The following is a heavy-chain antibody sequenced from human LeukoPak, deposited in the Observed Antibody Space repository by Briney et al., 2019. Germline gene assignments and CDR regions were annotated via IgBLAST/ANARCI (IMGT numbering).Heavy chain of an antibody. J-gene: IGHJ6*02. CDR3: AKRRLAYQFQSQYYGMDV. D-gene: IGHD3-9*01. V-gene: IGHV3-23*01. Sequence: PGGSLRLSCAASGFTFSSYAMSWVRKAPGKGIEWVSVISGTGGSTYYADSVKGRFAISRGNSKNTLFLQLNSLRVEDMAVYYCAKRRLAYQFQSQYYGMDVWGQGTTVTVSS. CDR2: ISGTGGST. CDR1: GFTFSSYA.